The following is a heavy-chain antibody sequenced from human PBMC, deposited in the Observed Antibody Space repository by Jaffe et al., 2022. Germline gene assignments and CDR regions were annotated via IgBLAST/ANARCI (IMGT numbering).Heavy chain of an antibody. CDR2: IYHSGST. D-gene: IGHD7-27*01. V-gene: IGHV4-38-2*01. CDR1: GYSISSGYY. Sequence: QVQLQESGPGLVKPSETLSLTCAVSGYSISSGYYWGWIRQPPGKGLEWIGSIYHSGSTYYNPSLKSRVTISVDTSKNQFSLKLSSVTAADTAVYYCKTGDPALVGAFDIWGQGTMVTVSS. J-gene: IGHJ3*02. CDR3: KTGDPALVGAFDI.